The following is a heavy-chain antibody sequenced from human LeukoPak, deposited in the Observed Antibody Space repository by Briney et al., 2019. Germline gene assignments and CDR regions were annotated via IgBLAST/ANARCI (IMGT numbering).Heavy chain of an antibody. CDR1: GYTFSTYW. V-gene: IGHV5-51*01. CDR3: ARRTSGSTHLDY. CDR2: IYPGDSDS. Sequence: GESLKISCKGSGYTFSTYWIAWVRQMPGKGLEWMGIIYPGDSDSRYSPSFQGQVTISDDKSISIAYLQWSSLKASDTAMYYCARRTSGSTHLDYWGQGTLVTVSS. J-gene: IGHJ4*02. D-gene: IGHD1-26*01.